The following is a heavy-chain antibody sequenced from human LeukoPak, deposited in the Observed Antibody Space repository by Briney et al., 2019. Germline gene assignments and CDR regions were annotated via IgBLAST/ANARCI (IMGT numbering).Heavy chain of an antibody. D-gene: IGHD2-21*02. CDR2: IKSRTDGGTT. CDR1: GFTFNNAW. V-gene: IGHV3-15*01. Sequence: GGTLRLSCAASGFTFNNAWMTWVRQAPGKGLEWVGRIKSRTDGGTTDYAAPVKGRFTISRDDSKNTVYLQMESLKTEDSAVYYCTTAPERGGDCYFYWGQGTLVTVSS. J-gene: IGHJ4*02. CDR3: TTAPERGGDCYFY.